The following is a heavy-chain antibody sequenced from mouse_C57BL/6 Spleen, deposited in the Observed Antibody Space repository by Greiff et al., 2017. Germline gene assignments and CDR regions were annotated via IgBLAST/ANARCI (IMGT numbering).Heavy chain of an antibody. CDR3: ASRPLDY. CDR2: INPSTGGT. V-gene: IGHV1-42*01. Sequence: VQLQQSGPELVKPGDSVKISCKASGYSFTGYYMNWVKQSPEKSLEWIGEINPSTGGTNYNQKFKAKATLTVDKSTSTADIQLKSLTSEDSAVEYCASRPLDYWGQGTSRTVSS. J-gene: IGHJ2*02. CDR1: GYSFTGYY.